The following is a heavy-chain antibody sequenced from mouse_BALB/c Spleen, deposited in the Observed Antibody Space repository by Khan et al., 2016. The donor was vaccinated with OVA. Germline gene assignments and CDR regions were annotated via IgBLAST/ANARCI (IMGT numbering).Heavy chain of an antibody. D-gene: IGHD2-1*01. CDR3: TRSGYGTFAY. CDR1: GYTFTSYY. Sequence: QVQLQQSGAELVKPGASVRLSCKASGYTFTSYYLYWVKQRPGQGLEWIGDINPSNGGTNFNEKFKSKAPLTVDKSSSTAYMQLSSLTSEDSAVYYCTRSGYGTFAYWGQGTLVTVSA. J-gene: IGHJ3*01. V-gene: IGHV1S81*02. CDR2: INPSNGGT.